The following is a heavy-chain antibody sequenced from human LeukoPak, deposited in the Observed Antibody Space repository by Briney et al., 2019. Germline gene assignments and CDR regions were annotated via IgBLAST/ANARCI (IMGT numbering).Heavy chain of an antibody. CDR1: GGSFSGYY. Sequence: PSETLSLTCAVYGGSFSGYYWSWIRQPPGKGLEWIGEINHSGSTNYNPSLKSRVTISVDTSKNQFSLKLSSVTAADTAVYYCASACIAAAGTYWFDPWGQGTLVTVSS. V-gene: IGHV4-34*01. D-gene: IGHD6-13*01. J-gene: IGHJ5*02. CDR2: INHSGST. CDR3: ASACIAAAGTYWFDP.